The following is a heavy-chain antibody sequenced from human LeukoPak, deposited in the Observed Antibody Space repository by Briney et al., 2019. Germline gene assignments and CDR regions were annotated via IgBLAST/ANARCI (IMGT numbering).Heavy chain of an antibody. CDR2: ISAYNGNT. CDR1: GYTFTSYG. CDR3: AREGSPVGAFDI. Sequence: ASVKVSCKASGYTFTSYGISWVRQAPGQGLEWMGRISAYNGNTNYAQKLQGRVTMTTDTSRSTAYMELRSLTYDDTAVYFCAREGSPVGAFDIWGQGTMVTVSS. V-gene: IGHV1-18*01. J-gene: IGHJ3*02.